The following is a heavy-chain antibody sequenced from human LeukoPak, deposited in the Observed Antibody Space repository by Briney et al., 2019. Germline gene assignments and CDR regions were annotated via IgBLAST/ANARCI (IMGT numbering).Heavy chain of an antibody. CDR3: AGGGRKYQLLYYYYYMDV. Sequence: SETLSLTCTVSGGSISSYYWSWIRQPPGKGLEWIGYIYYSGSTNHNPSLKSRVTISLDTSKNQFSLKLSSVTAADTAVYYCAGGGRKYQLLYYYYYMDVWGKGTTVTVSS. J-gene: IGHJ6*03. CDR2: IYYSGST. V-gene: IGHV4-59*01. D-gene: IGHD2-2*01. CDR1: GGSISSYY.